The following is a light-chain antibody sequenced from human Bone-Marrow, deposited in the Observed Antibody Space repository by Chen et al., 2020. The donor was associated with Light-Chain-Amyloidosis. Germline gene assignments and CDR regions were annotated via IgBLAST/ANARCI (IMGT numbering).Light chain of an antibody. CDR3: SSYTITNPLV. J-gene: IGLJ1*01. CDR1: SSDVGGDNH. V-gene: IGLV2-14*01. Sequence: QSALTQPSSVSGSPGQSIPISCTGTSSDVGGDNHVSWYQQHPDKAPKLMIYEVTNRPSWVPDRFSGSKSDNTASLTISGLQTEDEADYFCSSYTITNPLVFGSGTRVTVL. CDR2: EVT.